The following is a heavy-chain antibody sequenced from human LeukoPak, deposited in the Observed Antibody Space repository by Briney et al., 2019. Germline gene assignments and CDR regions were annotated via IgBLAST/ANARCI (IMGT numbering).Heavy chain of an antibody. D-gene: IGHD6-19*01. J-gene: IGHJ4*02. CDR1: GGTFSSYA. CDR3: ARSGIAVAGTFDY. V-gene: IGHV1-69*04. Sequence: ASVKVSCKASGGTFSSYAISWVRQAPGQGLEWMGRIIPILGIANYAQKFQGRVTMTTDTSTSTAYMELRGLRSDDTAVFYCARSGIAVAGTFDYWGQGTLVTVSS. CDR2: IIPILGIA.